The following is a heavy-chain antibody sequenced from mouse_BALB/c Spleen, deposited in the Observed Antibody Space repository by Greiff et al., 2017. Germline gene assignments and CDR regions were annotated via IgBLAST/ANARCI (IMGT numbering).Heavy chain of an antibody. CDR1: GYSFTSYW. CDR2: IYPGNSDT. J-gene: IGHJ2*01. V-gene: IGHV1-5*01. CDR3: ARFDYGSRGFDY. D-gene: IGHD1-1*01. Sequence: EVQLQQSGTVLARPGASVKMSCKASGYSFTSYWMHWVKQRPGQGLEWIGAIYPGNSDTSYNQKFKGKAKLTAVTSASTAYMELSSLTNEDSAVYYCARFDYGSRGFDYWGQGTTLTVSS.